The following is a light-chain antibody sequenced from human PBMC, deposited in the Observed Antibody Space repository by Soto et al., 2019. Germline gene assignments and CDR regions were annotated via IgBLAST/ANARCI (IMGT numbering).Light chain of an antibody. CDR1: QSVGSSY. J-gene: IGKJ1*01. V-gene: IGKV3-20*01. CDR3: QNYDTSPT. CDR2: GAS. Sequence: EIVLTQSPGTLSLSAGERATLSCRASQSVGSSYLAWYQQKPGQAPTVLIYGASSRATGIPDRFSGSGSGTYFTLTISRLEPEDFAVYYCQNYDTSPTFGQGTKVEI.